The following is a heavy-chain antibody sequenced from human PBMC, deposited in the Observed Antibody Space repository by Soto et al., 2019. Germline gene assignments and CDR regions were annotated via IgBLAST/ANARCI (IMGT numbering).Heavy chain of an antibody. CDR2: IIPIFGTA. Sequence: SVKVSCKASGGTFSSYAISWVRQAPGQGLEWMGGIIPIFGTANYAQKFQGRVTITADESTSTAYMELSSLRSEDTAVYYCARGGVVTANPDDAFDIWGQGTMVTVSS. V-gene: IGHV1-69*13. CDR1: GGTFSSYA. J-gene: IGHJ3*02. D-gene: IGHD2-21*02. CDR3: ARGGVVTANPDDAFDI.